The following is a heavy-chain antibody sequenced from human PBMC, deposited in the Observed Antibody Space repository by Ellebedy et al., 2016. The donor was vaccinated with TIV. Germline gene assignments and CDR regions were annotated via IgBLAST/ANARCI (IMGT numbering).Heavy chain of an antibody. CDR2: VSHSGAA. CDR1: GSAFGAYS. J-gene: IGHJ3*01. D-gene: IGHD5-12*01. V-gene: IGHV4-59*01. CDR3: ARADIVETPDAFDV. Sequence: SETLSLTCTVSGSAFGAYSWGWIRQSPGKALEFIGYVSHSGAANYNPSLKSRLSISLDTPNNQFSLNLSSVTAADTAVYYCARADIVETPDAFDVWGQGTMVTVSS.